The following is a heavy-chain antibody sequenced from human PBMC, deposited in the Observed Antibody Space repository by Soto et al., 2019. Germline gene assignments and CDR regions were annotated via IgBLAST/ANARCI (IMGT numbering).Heavy chain of an antibody. Sequence: QVQLVESGGGVVQPGRSLRLSCAASGFTFSSYGMHWVRQAPGKGLEWVAVIWYDGSNKYYADSVKGRFTISRDNSKNTLYLQMNSLRAEDTAVYYCARDKKVGATGIYDAFDIWGQGTMVTVSS. D-gene: IGHD1-26*01. CDR2: IWYDGSNK. V-gene: IGHV3-33*01. J-gene: IGHJ3*02. CDR3: ARDKKVGATGIYDAFDI. CDR1: GFTFSSYG.